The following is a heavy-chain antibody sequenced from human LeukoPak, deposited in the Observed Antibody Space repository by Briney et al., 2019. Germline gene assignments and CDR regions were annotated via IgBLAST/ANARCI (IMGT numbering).Heavy chain of an antibody. CDR2: IIPIFGTA. Sequence: SVKVSCKASGGTFSSYAISWVRQAPGQGLEWMGGIIPIFGTANYAQKFKGRVTITTDESTSTAYMELSSLRSEDTAVYYCATLYWPIKLTSWGQGTLVTVSS. CDR3: ATLYWPIKLTS. J-gene: IGHJ4*02. D-gene: IGHD2-15*01. CDR1: GGTFSSYA. V-gene: IGHV1-69*05.